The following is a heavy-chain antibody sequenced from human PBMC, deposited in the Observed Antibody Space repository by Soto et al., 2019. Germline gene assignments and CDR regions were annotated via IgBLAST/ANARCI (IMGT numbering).Heavy chain of an antibody. J-gene: IGHJ5*02. CDR1: GFTFGTSY. V-gene: IGHV3-11*06. CDR3: VRGGGGGLFDP. CDR2: ISPGSRYP. D-gene: IGHD2-15*01. Sequence: QVQLVESGGALVPPGGSLRPSCAGSGFTFGTSYMSWIGRAPGKGLEWLSYISPGSRYPAYADSVKGRFTISRDNAKRSLYLQMMSLTAEDTAIYYCVRGGGGGLFDPWGQGTMVTVSS.